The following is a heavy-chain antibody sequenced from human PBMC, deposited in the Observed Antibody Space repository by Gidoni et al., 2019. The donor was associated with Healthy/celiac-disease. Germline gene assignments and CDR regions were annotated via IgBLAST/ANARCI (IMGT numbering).Heavy chain of an antibody. CDR1: GFTFRSYA. V-gene: IGHV3-23*01. Sequence: EVQLLESVGGLVQPVGSLRLSWAADGFTFRSYAMSWVRQAPGKGLEWVSAISGSGGSTYYADSVKGRFTISRDNSKNTLYLQMNSLRAEDTAVYYCAPIAAAGTGYWGQGTLVTVSS. J-gene: IGHJ4*02. CDR3: APIAAAGTGY. CDR2: ISGSGGST. D-gene: IGHD6-13*01.